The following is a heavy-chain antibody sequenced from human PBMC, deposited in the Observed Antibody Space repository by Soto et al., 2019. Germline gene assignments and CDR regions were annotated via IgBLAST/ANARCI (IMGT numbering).Heavy chain of an antibody. CDR2: IVVASGQT. V-gene: IGHV1-58*02. J-gene: IGHJ6*02. CDR3: SADRPDIGVGWWV. Sequence: SVKVSCKASGSGFISSGIQWVRQAHGQRLEWIGWIVVASGQTNYAQDFRGRVAITRDTSTATAYIELTGLTSEDTAVYFCSADRPDIGVGWWVWGQGTTVTVSS. D-gene: IGHD2-15*01. CDR1: GSGFISSG.